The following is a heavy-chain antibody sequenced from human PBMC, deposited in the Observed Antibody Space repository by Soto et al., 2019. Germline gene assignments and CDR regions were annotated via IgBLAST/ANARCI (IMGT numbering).Heavy chain of an antibody. CDR2: INAGNGNT. V-gene: IGHV1-3*05. Sequence: QVQLVQSGAEEKKPGASVKVSCKASGYTFTSYAMHWVRQAPGQRLEWMGWINAGNGNTKYSQKFQGRVTITRDTSASTAYMELSSLRSEDAAVYYCARSPGGPMTPGDYWGQGTLVTVSS. CDR3: ARSPGGPMTPGDY. D-gene: IGHD3-10*01. CDR1: GYTFTSYA. J-gene: IGHJ4*02.